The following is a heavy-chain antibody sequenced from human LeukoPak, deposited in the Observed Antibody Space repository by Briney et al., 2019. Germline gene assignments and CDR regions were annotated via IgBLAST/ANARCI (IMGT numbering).Heavy chain of an antibody. D-gene: IGHD6-13*01. CDR2: TYYSGTT. CDR3: ARGYSSSWYRMGVYFDY. Sequence: PSETLSLTCTVSGGSISSGSYYWGWIRQPPGKGLEWIGTTYYSGTTYYNPSLKSRVTISVDTSKNQFSLKLSSVTAADTAVYYCARGYSSSWYRMGVYFDYWGQGTLVTVSS. J-gene: IGHJ4*02. V-gene: IGHV4-39*07. CDR1: GGSISSGSYY.